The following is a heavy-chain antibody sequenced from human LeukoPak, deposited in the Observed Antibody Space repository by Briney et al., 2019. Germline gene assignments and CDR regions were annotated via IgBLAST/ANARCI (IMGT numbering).Heavy chain of an antibody. CDR2: ISYDGSNK. V-gene: IGHV3-30*18. D-gene: IGHD3-10*01. CDR1: GFTFSSYG. CDR3: AKDYGMELPEFDP. J-gene: IGHJ5*02. Sequence: PGGSLRLSCAASGFTFSSYGMHWVRQAPGKGLEWVAVISYDGSNKYYADSVKGRFTISRDNSKNTLYLQMNSLRAEDTAVYYCAKDYGMELPEFDPWGQGTLVTVSS.